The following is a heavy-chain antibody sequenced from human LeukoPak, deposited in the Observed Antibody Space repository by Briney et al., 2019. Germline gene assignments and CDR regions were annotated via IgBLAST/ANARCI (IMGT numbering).Heavy chain of an antibody. D-gene: IGHD3-22*01. CDR3: ARDRRKRITMIVVVIDAFDI. J-gene: IGHJ3*02. CDR2: IKQDGSEK. CDR1: GFSFSSYW. V-gene: IGHV3-7*01. Sequence: GGSLRLSCAASGFSFSSYWMTWLRQAPGKGLEWVANIKQDGSEKYYTDSVKGRFTISIDNAKNSLYLEMNSLRVEDTAVYYCARDRRKRITMIVVVIDAFDIWGQGTMVTVSS.